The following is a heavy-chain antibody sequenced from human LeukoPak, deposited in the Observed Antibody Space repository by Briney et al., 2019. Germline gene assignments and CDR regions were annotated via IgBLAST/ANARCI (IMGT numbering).Heavy chain of an antibody. Sequence: ASVKVSCKASGGTFSSYAISWVRQAPGQGLEWMGRINPNSGGTDYAQKFQGRVAMTRDTSISTAYMELSRLTSDDTAIYYCARTWEPYAFDIWGQGTMVTVSS. CDR3: ARTWEPYAFDI. D-gene: IGHD1-26*01. J-gene: IGHJ3*02. V-gene: IGHV1-2*06. CDR1: GGTFSSYA. CDR2: INPNSGGT.